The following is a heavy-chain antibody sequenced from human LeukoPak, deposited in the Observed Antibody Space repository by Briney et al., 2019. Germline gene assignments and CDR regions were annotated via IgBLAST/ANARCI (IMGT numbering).Heavy chain of an antibody. CDR2: IYYSGST. V-gene: IGHV4-59*08. D-gene: IGHD2-2*03. CDR3: ARMDEGSFDC. Sequence: SETLSLTCAVSGGSISSYYWNWIRQPPGKGLDWIGYIYYSGSTNYNPSLKSRVTISVDTSKNQFSLKLSSVTAADTAVYYCARMDEGSFDCWGQGTLVTVSS. CDR1: GGSISSYY. J-gene: IGHJ4*02.